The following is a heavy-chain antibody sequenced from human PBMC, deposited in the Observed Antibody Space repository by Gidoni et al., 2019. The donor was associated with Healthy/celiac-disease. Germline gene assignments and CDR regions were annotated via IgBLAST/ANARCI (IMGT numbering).Heavy chain of an antibody. CDR1: GGTFSSSA. D-gene: IGHD4-17*01. CDR2: IIPILGIA. CDR3: ARSLGDYDGGAWPGFDY. J-gene: IGHJ4*02. Sequence: QVQLVQSGAEVKKPGSSVKVSCKASGGTFSSSAISWVRQAPGQGLEWMGRIIPILGIANYAQKFQGRVTITADKSTSTAYMELSSLRSEDTAVYYCARSLGDYDGGAWPGFDYWGQGTLVTVSS. V-gene: IGHV1-69*04.